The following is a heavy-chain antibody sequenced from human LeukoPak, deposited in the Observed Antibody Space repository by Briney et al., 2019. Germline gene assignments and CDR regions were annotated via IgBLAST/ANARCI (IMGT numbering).Heavy chain of an antibody. J-gene: IGHJ4*02. V-gene: IGHV3-20*04. CDR3: ARGATYYYDSSGYYYVDY. CDR2: INWNGGST. D-gene: IGHD3-22*01. Sequence: GGSLRLSCAASGFTFDDYGMSWVRQAPGKGLEWVSGINWNGGSTGYADSVKGRFTISRDNAKNSLYLQMNSLRAEDTALYYCARGATYYYDSSGYYYVDYWGQGTLVTVSS. CDR1: GFTFDDYG.